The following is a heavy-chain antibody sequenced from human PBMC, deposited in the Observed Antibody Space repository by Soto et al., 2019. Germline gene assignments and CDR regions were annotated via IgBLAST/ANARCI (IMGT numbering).Heavy chain of an antibody. CDR2: MNPNSGNT. V-gene: IGHV1-8*01. CDR1: GYTFTSYD. CDR3: ARVEANPYYYCGMDV. J-gene: IGHJ6*02. Sequence: QVQLVQSGAEVKKPGASVKVSCKASGYTFTSYDINWVRQATGQGLEWMGWMNPNSGNTGYAQKFQGRVTMTRHTSISTACMERSSPRSEDTVVYYCARVEANPYYYCGMDVWGQGTTVTVSS.